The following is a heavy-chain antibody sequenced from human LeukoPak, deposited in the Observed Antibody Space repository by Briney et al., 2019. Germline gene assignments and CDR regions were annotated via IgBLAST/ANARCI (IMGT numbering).Heavy chain of an antibody. CDR2: IYYSGST. CDR1: GGSISSSSYY. V-gene: IGHV4-39*01. D-gene: IGHD3-10*01. J-gene: IGHJ3*02. Sequence: SETLSLTCTVSGGSISSSSYYWGWIRQPPGKGLEWIGSIYYSGSTYYNPSLKSRVTISVDTSKNQFSLKLSSVTAADTAVYYCARRRSDRSGSAFDIWGQGTMVTVSS. CDR3: ARRRSDRSGSAFDI.